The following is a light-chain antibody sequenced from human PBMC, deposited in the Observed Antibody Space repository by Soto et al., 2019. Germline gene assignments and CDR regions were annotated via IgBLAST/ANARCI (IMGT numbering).Light chain of an antibody. CDR1: QSGSSNY. CDR2: GAS. V-gene: IGKV3-20*01. J-gene: IGKJ3*01. Sequence: EIVVTQSPGTLSLSPGERATLSCRASQSGSSNYLAWYQHKPGQAPRHLIYGASCRATGIPDKFSGSRSGTNFTLTISSMEPEDCAVYYCLQSGTSLFTFGPGTKVDI. CDR3: LQSGTSLFT.